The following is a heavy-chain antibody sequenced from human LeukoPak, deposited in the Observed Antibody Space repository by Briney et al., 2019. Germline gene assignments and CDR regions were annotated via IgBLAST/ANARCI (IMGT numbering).Heavy chain of an antibody. CDR3: TTGVATISGMINDY. CDR1: GFTFDDYG. V-gene: IGHV3-15*01. CDR2: IKSKTDGGTT. D-gene: IGHD5-12*01. J-gene: IGHJ4*02. Sequence: GGSLRLSCAASGFTFDDYGMSWVRQAPGKGLEWVGRIKSKTDGGTTDYAAPVKGRFTISRDDSKNTLYLQMNSLKTEDTAVYYCTTGVATISGMINDYWGQGTLVTVSS.